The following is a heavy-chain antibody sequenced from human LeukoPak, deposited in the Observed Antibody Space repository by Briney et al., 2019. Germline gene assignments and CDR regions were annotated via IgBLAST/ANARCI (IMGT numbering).Heavy chain of an antibody. V-gene: IGHV1-69*01. CDR2: IIPIFGTA. CDR1: GGTFSSYA. CDR3: ARDSGRTGIAARPDFLYYYYYGMDV. J-gene: IGHJ6*02. D-gene: IGHD6-6*01. Sequence: ASVKVSCKASGGTFSSYAISWVRQAPGQGLEWMGGIIPIFGTANYAQKFQGRVTITADESTSTAYMELSSLRSEDTAVYYCARDSGRTGIAARPDFLYYYYYGMDVWGQGTTVTVSS.